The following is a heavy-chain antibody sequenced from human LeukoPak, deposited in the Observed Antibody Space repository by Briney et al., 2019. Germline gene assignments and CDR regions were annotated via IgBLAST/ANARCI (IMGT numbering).Heavy chain of an antibody. D-gene: IGHD3-10*01. J-gene: IGHJ5*02. V-gene: IGHV1-2*02. CDR3: ASITMVRGVSWFDP. Sequence: ASVKVSCKASGYTFTGYYMHWVRQAPGQGLEWMGWINPNSGGTNYAQKFQGRVTMTRDTSISTAYMELSRLRSDDTAVYYCASITMVRGVSWFDPWGQGTLVTVSS. CDR2: INPNSGGT. CDR1: GYTFTGYY.